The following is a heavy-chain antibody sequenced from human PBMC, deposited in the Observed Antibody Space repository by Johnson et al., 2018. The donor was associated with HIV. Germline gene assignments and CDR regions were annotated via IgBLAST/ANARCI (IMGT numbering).Heavy chain of an antibody. Sequence: QVQLVESRGVLVQPGGSLRLSCAASGFTVSSYGMHWVRQAPGTGLEWVSFIRFDGNNKYYADSVKGRFTISRDNSKKTLHLQMSSLRGDDTAIYYCAKVIALAGRPDAFDVWGRGTVVTVSS. V-gene: IGHV3-30*02. J-gene: IGHJ3*01. CDR1: GFTVSSYG. CDR2: IRFDGNNK. D-gene: IGHD6-19*01. CDR3: AKVIALAGRPDAFDV.